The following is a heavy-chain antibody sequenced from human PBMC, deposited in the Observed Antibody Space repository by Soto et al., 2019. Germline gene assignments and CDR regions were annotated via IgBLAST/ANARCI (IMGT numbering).Heavy chain of an antibody. D-gene: IGHD1-1*01. CDR2: IRSSSSYI. CDR3: ASMAVQLERRGDFDY. CDR1: GFTFSSYS. Sequence: EVQLVESGGGLVKPGGSLRLSCAASGFTFSSYSMNWVRQAPGKGLEWVSSIRSSSSYIYYADSVKGRFTISRDNAKNSLYLQMNSLRAEDTAVYYCASMAVQLERRGDFDYWGQGTLVTVSS. J-gene: IGHJ4*02. V-gene: IGHV3-21*01.